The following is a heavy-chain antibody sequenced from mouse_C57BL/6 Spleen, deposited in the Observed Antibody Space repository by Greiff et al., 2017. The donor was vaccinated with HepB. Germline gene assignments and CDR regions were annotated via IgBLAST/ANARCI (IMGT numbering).Heavy chain of an antibody. J-gene: IGHJ4*01. V-gene: IGHV1-82*01. Sequence: VKLQESGPELVKPGASVKISCKASGYAFRSSWMNWVKQRPGKGLEWIGRIYPGDGDTNYNGKFKGKATLTADKSTSTAYMQLSSLTSEDSAVYFCAPLLHYAMDYWGQGTSVTVSS. CDR2: IYPGDGDT. CDR3: APLLHYAMDY. CDR1: GYAFRSSW. D-gene: IGHD2-3*01.